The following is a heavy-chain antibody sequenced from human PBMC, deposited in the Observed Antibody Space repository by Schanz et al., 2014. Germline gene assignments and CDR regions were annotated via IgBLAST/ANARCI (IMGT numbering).Heavy chain of an antibody. CDR3: ARVKYCTITRCYRTETEGIYYMDV. Sequence: QVQLVESGGGVVQPGRSLRLSCVASGFTFSSYDVFWVRQAPGKGLEWVAILWHDGSKKYYADSVKGRFTVSRDNSKNTLYLQLNSLRAEDTAVYYCARVKYCTITRCYRTETEGIYYMDVWGKGTTVTDSS. V-gene: IGHV3-33*01. J-gene: IGHJ6*03. CDR1: GFTFSSYD. D-gene: IGHD2-2*01. CDR2: LWHDGSKK.